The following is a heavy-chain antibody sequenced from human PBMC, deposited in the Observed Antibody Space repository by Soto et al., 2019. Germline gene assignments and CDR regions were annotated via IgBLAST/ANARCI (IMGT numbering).Heavy chain of an antibody. CDR2: TRSKAYGGTT. J-gene: IGHJ6*02. V-gene: IGHV3-49*04. CDR3: TRGNNCSGGSCYFIYYYGMDV. Sequence: GGSLRLSCTASGFTFGDYAMSWVRQAPGKGLEWVGFTRSKAYGGTTEYAASVKGRFTISRDDSKSIAYLQMNSLKTEDTAVYYCTRGNNCSGGSCYFIYYYGMDVWGQGTTVTVSS. D-gene: IGHD2-15*01. CDR1: GFTFGDYA.